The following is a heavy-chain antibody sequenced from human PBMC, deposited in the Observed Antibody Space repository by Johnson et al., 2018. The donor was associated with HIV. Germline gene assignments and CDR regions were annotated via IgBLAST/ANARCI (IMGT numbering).Heavy chain of an antibody. V-gene: IGHV3-66*01. Sequence: VQLVESGGGLVQPGGSLRLSCAASGFTVSSNYMSWVRQAPGKGLEWVSVIYSGGDTYYAYSVRGRFTISRDNAKNSLYLQMNSLRAEDTAVYYCARVSSSTIAVAGHPFDIWGQGTMVTVSS. CDR3: ARVSSSTIAVAGHPFDI. D-gene: IGHD6-19*01. CDR1: GFTVSSNY. J-gene: IGHJ3*02. CDR2: IYSGGDT.